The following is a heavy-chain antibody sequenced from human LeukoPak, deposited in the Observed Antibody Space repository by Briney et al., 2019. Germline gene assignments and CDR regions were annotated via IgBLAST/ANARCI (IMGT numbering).Heavy chain of an antibody. V-gene: IGHV5-51*01. CDR3: ARPPSPHDEPFDP. CDR1: GYSFTSYW. CDR2: IYPGDSDT. Sequence: GESLKISCKGSGYSFTSYWIGWVRQMPGKGLEWMGIIYPGDSDTRYSPSFQGQVTISADKSISTAYLQWSSLKASDTAMYYCARPPSPHDEPFDPWGQGNLVTVSS. J-gene: IGHJ5*02. D-gene: IGHD1-1*01.